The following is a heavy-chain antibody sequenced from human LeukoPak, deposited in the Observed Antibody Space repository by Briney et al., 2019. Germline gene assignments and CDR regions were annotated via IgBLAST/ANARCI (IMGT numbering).Heavy chain of an antibody. CDR3: ARNRLQGDYYYYYMDV. D-gene: IGHD5-24*01. V-gene: IGHV1-69*16. J-gene: IGHJ6*03. Sequence: ASVKVSCKASGGTFMRHSISWVRQAPGQGLEWMGGIIPILAAADYPQKYQGRVTITTDESTSTVFMELSRLRSDDTAVYYCARNRLQGDYYYYYMDVWGKGTTVTVSS. CDR1: GGTFMRHS. CDR2: IIPILAAA.